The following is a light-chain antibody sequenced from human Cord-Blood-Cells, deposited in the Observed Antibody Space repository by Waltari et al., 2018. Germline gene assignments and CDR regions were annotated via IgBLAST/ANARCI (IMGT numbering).Light chain of an antibody. CDR2: GNS. CDR1: SSNIGAGYE. J-gene: IGLJ3*02. Sequence: QSVLTQPPSVSGAPGQRVTISCTGSSSNIGAGYEVHWYQQPPGTAPKLLIYGNSNRPSGVPDRFSGSKSGTSASLAITGLQAEDEADYYCQSYDSSLSGWVFGGGTKLTVL. V-gene: IGLV1-40*01. CDR3: QSYDSSLSGWV.